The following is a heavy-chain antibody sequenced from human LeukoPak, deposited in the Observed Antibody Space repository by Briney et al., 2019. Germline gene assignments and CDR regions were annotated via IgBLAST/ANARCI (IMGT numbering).Heavy chain of an antibody. Sequence: PGGSLRLSCAASGFTVSSNYMSWVRQAPGKGLEWVSVIYSGGSTYYADSVKGRFTISRDNSKNTLYLQMNSLRAEDTAVYYCARGRRDGYNNGAFDIWGQGTMVTVSS. CDR3: ARGRRDGYNNGAFDI. J-gene: IGHJ3*02. CDR2: IYSGGST. V-gene: IGHV3-66*01. CDR1: GFTVSSNY. D-gene: IGHD4-4*01.